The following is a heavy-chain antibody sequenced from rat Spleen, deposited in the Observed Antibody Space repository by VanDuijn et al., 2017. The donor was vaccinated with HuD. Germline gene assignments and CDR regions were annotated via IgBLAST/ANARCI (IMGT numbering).Heavy chain of an antibody. CDR3: TRGYVMDA. V-gene: IGHV5-7*01. J-gene: IGHJ4*01. Sequence: EVKLVESGGGLVQPGRSLKLSCAASGFTFDDYGMAWVRQAPKNGLEWVASINWGGSSTYYLDNVKGRFTISRDNAKNALYLQMNNLRSEDTATYYCTRGYVMDAWGQGASVTVSS. CDR2: INWGGSST. CDR1: GFTFDDYG.